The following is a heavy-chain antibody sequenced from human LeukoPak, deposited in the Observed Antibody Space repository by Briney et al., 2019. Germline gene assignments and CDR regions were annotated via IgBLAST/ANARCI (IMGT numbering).Heavy chain of an antibody. Sequence: PGGSLRLSCEASGFAFNTYAMHWVRQAPGKGLEWVTLIWHDGSHKFYIDSVRGRFTISRDNSKNTVYLQMNGLRAEDTAVYYCAREIIGSGSYPDYWGQGTLVAVSS. D-gene: IGHD3-10*01. V-gene: IGHV3-33*01. CDR3: AREIIGSGSYPDY. J-gene: IGHJ4*02. CDR1: GFAFNTYA. CDR2: IWHDGSHK.